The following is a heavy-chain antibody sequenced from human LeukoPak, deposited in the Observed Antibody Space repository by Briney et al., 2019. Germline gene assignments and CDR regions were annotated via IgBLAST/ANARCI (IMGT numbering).Heavy chain of an antibody. CDR1: GFTFSSYS. CDR2: ISSSSSYI. D-gene: IGHD4-17*01. Sequence: GGSLRLSCAASGFTFSSYSMNWVRPAPGKGLEWVSSISSSSSYIYYADSVKGRFTISRDNAKNSLYLQMNSLRAEDTAVYYCARGGGDTVTSTFDYWGQGTLVTVSS. CDR3: ARGGGDTVTSTFDY. J-gene: IGHJ4*02. V-gene: IGHV3-21*01.